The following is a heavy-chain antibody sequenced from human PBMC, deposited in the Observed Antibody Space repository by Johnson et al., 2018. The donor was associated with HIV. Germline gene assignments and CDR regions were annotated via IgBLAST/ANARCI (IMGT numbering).Heavy chain of an antibody. Sequence: VQLVESGGGLVQPGRSLRLSCTASGFTFGDYAMSWVRQAPGKGLEWVANIKQDGSEKYYVDSLKGRFGIARDNAQNSLYLQMDNLRAEDSAIYYCSRDGVYSSPHDAFDIWGQGTRVTVSS. CDR3: SRDGVYSSPHDAFDI. CDR1: GFTFGDYA. D-gene: IGHD6-13*01. V-gene: IGHV3-7*03. CDR2: IKQDGSEK. J-gene: IGHJ3*02.